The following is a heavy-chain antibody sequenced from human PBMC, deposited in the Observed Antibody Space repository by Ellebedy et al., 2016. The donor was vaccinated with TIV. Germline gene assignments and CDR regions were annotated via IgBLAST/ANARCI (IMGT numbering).Heavy chain of an antibody. D-gene: IGHD5-12*01. V-gene: IGHV1-8*01. CDR2: MNPNSGNT. CDR1: GYTFTSYA. J-gene: IGHJ6*02. Sequence: ASVKVSCKASGYTFTSYAINWVRQATGQGLEWMGWMNPNSGNTGYAQKFQGRVTMTRNTSISTAYMELSSLRSEDRAVYYCARGWGYSGYVTVYYGMDVWGQGTTVTVSS. CDR3: ARGWGYSGYVTVYYGMDV.